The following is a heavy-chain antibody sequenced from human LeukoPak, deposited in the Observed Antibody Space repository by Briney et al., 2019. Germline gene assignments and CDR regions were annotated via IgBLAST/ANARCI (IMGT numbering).Heavy chain of an antibody. CDR3: AKGLRFLEWLSNDAFDI. J-gene: IGHJ3*02. D-gene: IGHD3-3*01. Sequence: ESGGGVVQPGGSLRLSCAASGFTFSSYAMSWVRQAPGKGLEWVSAISGSGGSAYYADSVKGRFTISRDNSKNTLYLQMNSLRAEDTAVYYCAKGLRFLEWLSNDAFDIWGQGTMVTVSS. CDR2: ISGSGGSA. V-gene: IGHV3-23*01. CDR1: GFTFSSYA.